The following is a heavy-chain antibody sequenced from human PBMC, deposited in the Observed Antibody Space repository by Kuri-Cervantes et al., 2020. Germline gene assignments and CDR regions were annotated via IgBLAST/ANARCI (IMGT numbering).Heavy chain of an antibody. CDR1: GGSISSYY. J-gene: IGHJ5*02. CDR3: ARGIIAVAGMPLS. D-gene: IGHD6-19*01. CDR2: IYHSGST. Sequence: LRLSCTVSGGSISSYYWSWVRQPPGKGLEWIGYIYHSGSTYYNPSLKSRVTISVDRSKNQFSLKLSSVTAADTAVYYCARGIIAVAGMPLSWGQGTLVTVSS. V-gene: IGHV4-30-2*01.